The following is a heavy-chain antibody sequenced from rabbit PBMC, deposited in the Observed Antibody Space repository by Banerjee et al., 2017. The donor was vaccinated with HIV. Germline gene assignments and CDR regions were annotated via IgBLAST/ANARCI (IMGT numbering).Heavy chain of an antibody. J-gene: IGHJ6*01. Sequence: QEQLEESGGDLVKPGGTLTLTCKASGIDFSSYYYMCWVRQAPGKGLEWIAMIYAGSGRAYYASWVNGRFTISKTSSTTVTLQMTSLTAADTATYFCAGGYGSYDRYGMDLWGPGTLVTVS. CDR1: GIDFSSYYY. CDR3: AGGYGSYDRYGMDL. CDR2: IYAGSGRA. V-gene: IGHV1S45*01. D-gene: IGHD6-1*01.